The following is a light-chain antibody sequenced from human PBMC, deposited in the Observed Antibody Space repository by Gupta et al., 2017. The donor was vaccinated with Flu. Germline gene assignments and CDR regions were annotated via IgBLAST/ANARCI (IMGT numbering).Light chain of an antibody. CDR3: QKYCSSPVL. CDR2: GGS. CDR1: ESFSSSY. V-gene: IGKV3-20*01. Sequence: ATVSLSPGDRATLSCRASESFSSSYLAWYQQKPGQAPRLLIYGGSKRATGVPGRFSGSGSGTDFTLTITRLEPEDSAVYYCQKYCSSPVLFGDGTKVEIK. J-gene: IGKJ4*02.